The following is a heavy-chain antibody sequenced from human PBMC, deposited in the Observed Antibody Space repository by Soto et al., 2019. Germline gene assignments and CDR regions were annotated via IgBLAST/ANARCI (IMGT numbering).Heavy chain of an antibody. J-gene: IGHJ4*02. CDR3: ALYYYDSSGYLVFDY. CDR2: IYYSGST. D-gene: IGHD3-22*01. V-gene: IGHV4-61*01. Sequence: SETLSLTCTVSGGSVSSGSYYWSWIRQPPGKGLEWIGYIYYSGSTNYNPSLKSRVTISVDTSKNQFSLKLSSVTAADTAVYYCALYYYDSSGYLVFDYWGQGTLVTVSS. CDR1: GGSVSSGSYY.